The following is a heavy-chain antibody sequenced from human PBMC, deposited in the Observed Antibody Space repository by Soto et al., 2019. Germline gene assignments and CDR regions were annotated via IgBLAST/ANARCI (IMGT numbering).Heavy chain of an antibody. CDR1: GGSISSYY. Sequence: SETLSLTCTVSGGSISSYYWSWIRQPAGKGLEWIGRVYTSGITNYNPSLRSRVTMSVDTSKNQFSLELSSVTAADTAVYYCARETDYTNGVCMGPWFDPWGQGTLVTVSS. CDR2: VYTSGIT. D-gene: IGHD2-8*01. V-gene: IGHV4-4*07. J-gene: IGHJ5*02. CDR3: ARETDYTNGVCMGPWFDP.